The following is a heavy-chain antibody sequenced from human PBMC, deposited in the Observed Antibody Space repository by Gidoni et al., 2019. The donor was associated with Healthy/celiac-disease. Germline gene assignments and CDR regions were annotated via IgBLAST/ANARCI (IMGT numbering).Heavy chain of an antibody. D-gene: IGHD3-3*01. Sequence: EVQLVESGGGLVQPGGSLRLSCAASGFTFSSSSMNWVRQAPGKGLQWVSYISSPSNTIYYADSVKGRFTISRDNAKNSLYLQMNSLRDEDTAVYYCARVRYNFGYYFDFWGQGTLVTVSS. J-gene: IGHJ4*02. V-gene: IGHV3-48*02. CDR2: ISSPSNTI. CDR1: GFTFSSSS. CDR3: ARVRYNFGYYFDF.